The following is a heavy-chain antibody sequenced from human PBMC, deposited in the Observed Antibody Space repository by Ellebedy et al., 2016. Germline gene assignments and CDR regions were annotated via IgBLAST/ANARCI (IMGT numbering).Heavy chain of an antibody. V-gene: IGHV3-53*01. D-gene: IGHD2-15*01. CDR2: IFSDGNT. CDR1: GFNFSRYS. Sequence: GGSLRLSCAASGFNFSRYSMTWVRQAPGEGLEWVSAIFSDGNTYYADSVKGRFTISRDNSKNTLYLQMNSLRAEDTAVYYCARGVGSGWFDPWGQGTLVTVSS. J-gene: IGHJ5*02. CDR3: ARGVGSGWFDP.